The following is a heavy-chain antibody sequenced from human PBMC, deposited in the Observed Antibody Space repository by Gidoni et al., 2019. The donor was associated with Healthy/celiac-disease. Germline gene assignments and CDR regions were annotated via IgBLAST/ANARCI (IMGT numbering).Heavy chain of an antibody. D-gene: IGHD2-21*02. V-gene: IGHV4-59*08. J-gene: IGHJ6*02. CDR1: GGSLSSYY. Sequence: QVQLQESGPGLVKPSETLSLTCTVSGGSLSSYYWSWLRQPPGKGLEWIGYIYYSGSTNYNPSLKSRVTIAVDTSKNQFSLKLSSVTAADTAVYYCARLRRIVVVTATYYYYYGMDVWGQGTTVTVSS. CDR3: ARLRRIVVVTATYYYYYGMDV. CDR2: IYYSGST.